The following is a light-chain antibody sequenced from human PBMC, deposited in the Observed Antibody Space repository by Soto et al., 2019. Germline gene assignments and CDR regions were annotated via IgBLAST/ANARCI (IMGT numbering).Light chain of an antibody. Sequence: EIVVTQSPATLSLSPGERATLSCRASQSVSSYLAWYQQKPGQAPRLLIYDASNRATGIPARFSGSGSGTDFTFTISSLEPEDFAVYYCQQRSNWPPGATFGQGTRLEIK. V-gene: IGKV3-11*01. J-gene: IGKJ5*01. CDR1: QSVSSY. CDR3: QQRSNWPPGAT. CDR2: DAS.